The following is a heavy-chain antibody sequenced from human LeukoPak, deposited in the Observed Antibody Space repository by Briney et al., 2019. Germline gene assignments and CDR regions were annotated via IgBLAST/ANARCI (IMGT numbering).Heavy chain of an antibody. J-gene: IGHJ4*02. CDR2: IYHSGST. V-gene: IGHV4-38-2*01. CDR3: ARLFSGVLDY. Sequence: SETLSLTCAVSGYSISSGYYWGWIRQPPGKGLEWIGSIYHSGSTYYNPSLKSRVTISVDTSKNQFSLKLSSVTAPDTAVYYCARLFSGVLDYWGQGTLVTVSS. CDR1: GYSISSGYY. D-gene: IGHD3-3*01.